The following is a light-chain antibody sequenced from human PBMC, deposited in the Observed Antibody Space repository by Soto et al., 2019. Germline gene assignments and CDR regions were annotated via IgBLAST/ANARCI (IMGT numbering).Light chain of an antibody. J-gene: IGLJ1*01. Sequence: QSALTQPASVSGSPGQSITISCTGTSSDIGAYNYVSWYQQHPDKAPQLLISEVSNRPSGVSNRFSGSKSGNTASLTISGLQAEDEADYYCSSYTSTSTLYVFGTGTKVTV. CDR1: SSDIGAYNY. V-gene: IGLV2-14*03. CDR3: SSYTSTSTLYV. CDR2: EVS.